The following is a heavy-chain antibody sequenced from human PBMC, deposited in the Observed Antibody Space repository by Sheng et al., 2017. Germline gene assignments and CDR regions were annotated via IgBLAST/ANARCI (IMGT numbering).Heavy chain of an antibody. J-gene: IGHJ4*02. CDR1: GDTFSSYA. CDR3: ARMYYYESSGYNYGYY. CDR2: IIPIFGTT. Sequence: QVQLVQSGAEVQEPGSSVKVSCKSSGDTFSSYAMSWVRQAPGQGLEWMGEIIPIFGTTNYAQKFQGRVTITADKSTSTVHMELSSLRFEDTAVYYCARMYYYESSGYNYGYYWGQGTLVTVSS. D-gene: IGHD3-22*01. V-gene: IGHV1-69*13.